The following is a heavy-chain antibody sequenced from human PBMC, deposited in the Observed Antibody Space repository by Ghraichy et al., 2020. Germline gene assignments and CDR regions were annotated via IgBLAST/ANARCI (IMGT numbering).Heavy chain of an antibody. CDR2: IYPGDSDT. CDR1: GYSFTSYW. D-gene: IGHD3-3*01. V-gene: IGHV5-51*01. Sequence: GESLNISCKGSGYSFTSYWIGWVRQMPGKGLEWMGIIYPGDSDTRYSPSFQGQVTISADKSISTAYLQWSSLKASDTAMYYCARASSTRITIFGVVLGYFDLWGRGTLVTVSS. J-gene: IGHJ2*01. CDR3: ARASSTRITIFGVVLGYFDL.